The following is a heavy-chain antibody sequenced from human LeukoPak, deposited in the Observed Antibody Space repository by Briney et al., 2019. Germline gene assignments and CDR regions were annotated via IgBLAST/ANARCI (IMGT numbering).Heavy chain of an antibody. D-gene: IGHD3-22*01. Sequence: GGSLRLSCAASGFTFSRYNMNWVRQAPGKGLEWVSSISTSSSYIYYADSVKGRFTISRDNAKNSLYLQMKSLRAEDTAVYYCARVSDRSGYWSDAFDMWGQGTMVTVSS. CDR3: ARVSDRSGYWSDAFDM. CDR1: GFTFSRYN. V-gene: IGHV3-21*01. J-gene: IGHJ3*02. CDR2: ISTSSSYI.